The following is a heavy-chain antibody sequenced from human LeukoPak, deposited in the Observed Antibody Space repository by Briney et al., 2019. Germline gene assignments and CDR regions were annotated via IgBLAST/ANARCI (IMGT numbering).Heavy chain of an antibody. CDR2: FDPEDGET. J-gene: IGHJ3*02. V-gene: IGHV1-24*01. CDR3: ATATPDAFDI. CDR1: GYTLTELS. Sequence: ASVTVSFKVSGYTLTELSMHWVRQAPGKGLEWMRGFDPEDGETIYAQKFQGRVTMTEDTSTDTAYMELSSLRSEDTAVYYCATATPDAFDIWGQGTMVTVSS.